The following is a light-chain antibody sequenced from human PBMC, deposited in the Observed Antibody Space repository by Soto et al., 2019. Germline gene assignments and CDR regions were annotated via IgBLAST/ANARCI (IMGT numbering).Light chain of an antibody. V-gene: IGLV1-47*01. CDR3: AAWDDSLSGWM. Sequence: QSVLTQPPSASGTPGQRVTISCSGSSSNIGSNAVNWYQQLPGTAPKLLIYKTNQRPSGVPDRFSGSKSGTSGSLAISGLRSEDEADYYCAAWDDSLSGWMFGGGTKVTVL. J-gene: IGLJ3*02. CDR2: KTN. CDR1: SSNIGSNA.